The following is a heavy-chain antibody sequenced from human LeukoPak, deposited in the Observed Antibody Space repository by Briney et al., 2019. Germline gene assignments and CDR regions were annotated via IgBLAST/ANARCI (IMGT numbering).Heavy chain of an antibody. CDR3: ARGNGYTYGSYYFDY. D-gene: IGHD5-18*01. CDR1: GDNISSNSAA. CDR2: IYYRSKWYN. J-gene: IGHJ4*02. Sequence: SQTLSLTCAISGDNISSNSAAWNWIRQSPSRGLEWLGRIYYRSKWYNDYAESVKSRITVNPDTSKNQFSLQLNSVTPEDTAVYFCARGNGYTYGSYYFDYWGQGTLVTVSS. V-gene: IGHV6-1*01.